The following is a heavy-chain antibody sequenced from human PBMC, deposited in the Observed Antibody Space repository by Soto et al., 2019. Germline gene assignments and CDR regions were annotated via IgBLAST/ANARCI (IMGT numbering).Heavy chain of an antibody. CDR1: GGSISSGDYY. CDR3: GSGGWGGSDSYFAY. D-gene: IGHD3-3*01. Sequence: PSETLSLTCTVSGGSISSGDYYWSWIRQPPGKGLEWIGEISHSGSTDYNPSLKSRLTISIDASKNQFSLKLSSVTAADTAVYICGSGGWGGSDSYFAYGGQGALVPASS. J-gene: IGHJ4*02. CDR2: ISHSGST. V-gene: IGHV4-39*07.